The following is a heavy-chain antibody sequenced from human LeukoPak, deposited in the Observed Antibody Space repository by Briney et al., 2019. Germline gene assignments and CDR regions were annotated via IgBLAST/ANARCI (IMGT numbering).Heavy chain of an antibody. Sequence: LETLSLTCTVSGGSISSSSYYWGWIRQPPGKGLEWIGSIYYSGSTYYNPSLKSRVTISVDTSKNQFSLKLSSVTAADTAVYYCAREPPLYGDTLGDAFDIWGQGTMVTVSS. V-gene: IGHV4-39*07. CDR3: AREPPLYGDTLGDAFDI. CDR2: IYYSGST. CDR1: GGSISSSSYY. J-gene: IGHJ3*02. D-gene: IGHD4-17*01.